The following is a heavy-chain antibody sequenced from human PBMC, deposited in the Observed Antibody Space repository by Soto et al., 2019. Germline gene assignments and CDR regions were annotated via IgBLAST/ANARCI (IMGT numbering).Heavy chain of an antibody. CDR2: LYYSAST. CDR1: GGSINSGDYH. V-gene: IGHV4-30-4*01. CDR3: ARDSRTPSGGMDV. Sequence: QVHLQESGPGLVNPSQTLSLTCTVSGGSINSGDYHWTWIRQSPGKGLELIGALYYSASTYYNPSLVSRLRISIDTSKNQFSLRLTSVTAADTGVYYWARDSRTPSGGMDVWGQGTTVTVSS. J-gene: IGHJ6*02.